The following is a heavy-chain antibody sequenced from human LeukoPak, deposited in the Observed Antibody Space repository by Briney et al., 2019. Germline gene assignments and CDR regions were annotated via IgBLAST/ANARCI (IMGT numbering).Heavy chain of an antibody. V-gene: IGHV4-59*01. Sequence: SETLSLTCTVFGGSISSYYWSWIRQPPGKGLEWIGYIYYSGSTNYNPSLKSRVTISVDTSKNQFSLKLSSVTAADTAVYYCAGETPGRYSGYLSYWGQGTLVTVSS. CDR2: IYYSGST. J-gene: IGHJ4*02. CDR1: GGSISSYY. D-gene: IGHD5-12*01. CDR3: AGETPGRYSGYLSY.